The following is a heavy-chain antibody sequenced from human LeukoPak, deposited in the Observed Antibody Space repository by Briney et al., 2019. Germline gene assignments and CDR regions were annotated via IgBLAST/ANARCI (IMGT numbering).Heavy chain of an antibody. V-gene: IGHV3-21*01. CDR2: ISSSSSYI. J-gene: IGHJ4*02. Sequence: PGGSLRLSCAASGFTFSSYSMNWVRQAPGKGLEWVSSISSSSSYIYYADSVKGRFTISRDNAKNSLYLQMNSLRAEDTAVYYCASDLWFGELLDYFDYWGQGTLVTVSS. CDR1: GFTFSSYS. CDR3: ASDLWFGELLDYFDY. D-gene: IGHD3-10*01.